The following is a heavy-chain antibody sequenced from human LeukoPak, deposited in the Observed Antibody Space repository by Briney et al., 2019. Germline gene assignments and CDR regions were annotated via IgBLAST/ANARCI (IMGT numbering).Heavy chain of an antibody. CDR3: ARTSTGTTNYYYGMDV. D-gene: IGHD1-7*01. J-gene: IGHJ6*02. Sequence: GRSLRLSCAASGFIFSGHVMHWVRQAPGKGLEWVSLISYDGSNKDYADSVKGRFTISRDNSKNTLYLQMNSLRAEDTAVYYCARTSTGTTNYYYGMDVWGQGTTVTVSS. CDR1: GFIFSGHV. CDR2: ISYDGSNK. V-gene: IGHV3-30-3*01.